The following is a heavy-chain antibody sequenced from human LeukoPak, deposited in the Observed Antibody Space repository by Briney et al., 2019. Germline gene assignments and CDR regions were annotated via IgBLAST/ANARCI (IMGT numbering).Heavy chain of an antibody. CDR2: INPSGGST. CDR1: GYTFTSYY. Sequence: ASVKVSCTASGYTFTSYYMHWVRQAPGQGLEWMAIINPSGGSTSYAQTFQGRVTMTRDTSTSTVYMELSSLRAEDTAVYYCARDLTGYQGGFDYWGQGTLVTVSS. D-gene: IGHD3-9*01. J-gene: IGHJ4*02. CDR3: ARDLTGYQGGFDY. V-gene: IGHV1-46*01.